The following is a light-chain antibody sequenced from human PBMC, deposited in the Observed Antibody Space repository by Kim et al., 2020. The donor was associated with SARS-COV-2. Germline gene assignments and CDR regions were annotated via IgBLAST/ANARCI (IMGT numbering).Light chain of an antibody. Sequence: EIVMTQSPATLSVSPGESATLSCRASQGVNSTLAWYQQKPGQAPRLLIYGASTRATGIPARFSGSGSGTDFTLTISSLQSEDFAVYYCQQYNNWITFGQGTQVDIK. V-gene: IGKV3-15*01. CDR3: QQYNNWIT. CDR1: QGVNST. J-gene: IGKJ5*01. CDR2: GAS.